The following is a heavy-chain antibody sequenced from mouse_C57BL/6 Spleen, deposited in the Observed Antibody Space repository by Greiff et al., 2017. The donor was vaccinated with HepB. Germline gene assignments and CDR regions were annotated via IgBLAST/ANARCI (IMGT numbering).Heavy chain of an antibody. V-gene: IGHV1-59*01. Sequence: QVQLQQPGAELVRPGTSVKLSCKASGYTFTSYWMNWVKQRPGQGLEWIGVIDPSDSYTNYNQKFKGKATLTVAPSSTAAYMQLSNLTSEDSAVYYCARRKGYYFDYWGQGTTLTVSS. D-gene: IGHD3-3*01. CDR3: ARRKGYYFDY. CDR2: IDPSDSYT. CDR1: GYTFTSYW. J-gene: IGHJ2*01.